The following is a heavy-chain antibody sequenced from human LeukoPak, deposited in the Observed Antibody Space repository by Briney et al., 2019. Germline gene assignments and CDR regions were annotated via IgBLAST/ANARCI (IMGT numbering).Heavy chain of an antibody. D-gene: IGHD2-2*01. CDR1: GFTFSSYA. J-gene: IGHJ6*02. Sequence: GGSLRLSCAASGFTFSSYAMSWVRQAPGRGLEWVSAISGSGGSTYYADSVKGRFTISRDNSKNTLYLQMNSLRAEDTAVYYCAKDLGYCSSTSCHYYYGMDVWGQGTTVTVSS. V-gene: IGHV3-23*01. CDR3: AKDLGYCSSTSCHYYYGMDV. CDR2: ISGSGGST.